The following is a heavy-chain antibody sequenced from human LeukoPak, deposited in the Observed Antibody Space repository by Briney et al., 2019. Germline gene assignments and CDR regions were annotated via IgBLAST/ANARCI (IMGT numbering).Heavy chain of an antibody. Sequence: PSETLSLTCTVSGGSVSSGSYYWGWIRQPPGKGLEWIGSIYYSGSTYYNPSLKSRVTISVDTSKNQFSLKLSSVTAADTAVYYCARLVVVTATTDYWGQGTLVTVSS. CDR3: ARLVVVTATTDY. CDR1: GGSVSSGSYY. J-gene: IGHJ4*02. V-gene: IGHV4-39*01. CDR2: IYYSGST. D-gene: IGHD2-21*02.